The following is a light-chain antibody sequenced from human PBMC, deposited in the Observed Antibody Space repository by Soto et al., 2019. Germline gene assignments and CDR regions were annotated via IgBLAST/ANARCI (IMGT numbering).Light chain of an antibody. CDR1: QSVSSY. CDR3: QQYNNWPWT. CDR2: DAS. V-gene: IGKV3D-15*01. J-gene: IGKJ1*01. Sequence: EIVLTQSPATLSLSPGERATLSCRASQSVSSYLAWYQQKPGQAPRLLIYDASSRATGIPARFSGSGSGTEFTLTISSLQSEDFAVYYCQQYNNWPWTFGQGTKVDI.